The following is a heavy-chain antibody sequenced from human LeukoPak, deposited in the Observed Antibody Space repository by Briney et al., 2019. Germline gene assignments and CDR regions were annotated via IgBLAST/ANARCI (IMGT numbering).Heavy chain of an antibody. CDR3: TRDGSIYCSGGSCYDY. CDR2: IYSGGST. J-gene: IGHJ4*02. V-gene: IGHV3-66*01. D-gene: IGHD2-15*01. Sequence: GGSLRLSCAASGFTVSSNYMSWVRQDPGKGLEWVSVIYSGGSTYYADSVKGRFTISRDNSKNTLYLQMNSLRAEDTAVYYCTRDGSIYCSGGSCYDYWGQGTLVTFSS. CDR1: GFTVSSNY.